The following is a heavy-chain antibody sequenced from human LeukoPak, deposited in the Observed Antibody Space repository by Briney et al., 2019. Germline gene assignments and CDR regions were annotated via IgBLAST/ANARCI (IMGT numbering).Heavy chain of an antibody. CDR1: GYTLTELS. CDR3: ATDFWSGPYFDY. CDR2: FDPEDGET. Sequence: ASVKVSCKVSGYTLTELSMHWVRQAPGKGREWMGGFDPEDGETIYAQKFQGRVTMTEDTSTDTAYMELSSLRSEDTAVYYCATDFWSGPYFDYWGQGTLVTVSS. D-gene: IGHD3-3*01. J-gene: IGHJ4*02. V-gene: IGHV1-24*01.